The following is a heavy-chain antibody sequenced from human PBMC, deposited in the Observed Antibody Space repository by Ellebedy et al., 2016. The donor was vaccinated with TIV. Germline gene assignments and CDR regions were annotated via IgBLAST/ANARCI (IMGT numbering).Heavy chain of an antibody. V-gene: IGHV4-38-2*01. Sequence: GSLRLXXPLSGYSTSSGYYWGCIRQPPGKGLEWIGSIHHSGSTYYNPSLKSRVTISVDASKNQFSLKLSSVTAADTALYYCASPTLAVAGTENWFDPWGQGTLVTVSS. CDR3: ASPTLAVAGTENWFDP. D-gene: IGHD6-19*01. J-gene: IGHJ5*02. CDR1: GYSTSSGYY. CDR2: IHHSGST.